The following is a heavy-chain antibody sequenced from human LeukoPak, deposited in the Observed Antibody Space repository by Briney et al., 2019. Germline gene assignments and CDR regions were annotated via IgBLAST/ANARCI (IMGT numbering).Heavy chain of an antibody. V-gene: IGHV3-53*01. CDR1: GFTVSSNY. J-gene: IGHJ4*02. D-gene: IGHD6-13*01. CDR3: ARDRGHSSSWSPHTLDY. Sequence: PGGSLRLSCAASGFTVSSNYMSWVRQAPGKGLEWVSVIYSGGSTYYADSVKGRFTISRDNSKNTLYLQMNSLRAEDTAVYYCARDRGHSSSWSPHTLDYWGQGTLVTVSP. CDR2: IYSGGST.